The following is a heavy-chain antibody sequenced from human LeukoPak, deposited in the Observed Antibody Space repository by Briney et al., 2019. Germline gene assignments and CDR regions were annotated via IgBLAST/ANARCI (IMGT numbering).Heavy chain of an antibody. CDR2: ISSAGGST. Sequence: GGSLRLSCAASGFTFSNYAMSWVRQAPGKGLEWVSTISSAGGSTYYADSVKGRFTISRDNSKNTLYLQMNSLRAEDTAVYYCAKGMEYYYDSSGYLNWGQGTLVTVSS. V-gene: IGHV3-23*01. D-gene: IGHD3-22*01. CDR1: GFTFSNYA. J-gene: IGHJ4*02. CDR3: AKGMEYYYDSSGYLN.